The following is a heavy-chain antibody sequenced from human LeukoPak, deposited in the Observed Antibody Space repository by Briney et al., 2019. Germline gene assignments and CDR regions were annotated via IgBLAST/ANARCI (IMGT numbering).Heavy chain of an antibody. CDR2: INPNSGGT. CDR3: ARDPSSSWYYFDY. Sequence: ASVKVSCKASGYTFTGYYMHWVRQAPGQGLEWMGWINPNSGGTNYAQKFQGRVTMTRDTSISTAYMELSRLRSDDTAVYYCARDPSSSWYYFDYWGQGTLVTVSS. D-gene: IGHD6-13*01. V-gene: IGHV1-2*02. CDR1: GYTFTGYY. J-gene: IGHJ4*02.